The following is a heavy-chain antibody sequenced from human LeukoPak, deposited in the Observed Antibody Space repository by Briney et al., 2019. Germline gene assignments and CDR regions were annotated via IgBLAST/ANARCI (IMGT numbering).Heavy chain of an antibody. V-gene: IGHV3-66*01. CDR3: ARAQGGKIQLWDYYFDY. D-gene: IGHD5-18*01. CDR1: GFSVSDNY. Sequence: GGSLRLSCAASGFSVSDNYISWVRQAPGKGLEWVALIYSAGTTHADSVRGRFTISRDKSKNMLYLQMNSLRAEDTAVYFCARAQGGKIQLWDYYFDYWGQGTLVTVSS. CDR2: IYSAGTT. J-gene: IGHJ4*02.